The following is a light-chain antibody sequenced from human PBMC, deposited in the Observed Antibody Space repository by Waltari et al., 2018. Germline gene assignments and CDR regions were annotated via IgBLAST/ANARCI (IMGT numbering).Light chain of an antibody. CDR2: EGS. Sequence: QSALIQPASVSESPGQSITISCTGTSSDIGTYKHVSWYQQYPGQGPKVIIYEGSTRPSGVSVRFSGAKSGNTSSLTISGLQAEDEADYYCCSYAGRNAFVFGGGTKLSVL. CDR1: SSDIGTYKH. CDR3: CSYAGRNAFV. J-gene: IGLJ2*01. V-gene: IGLV2-23*03.